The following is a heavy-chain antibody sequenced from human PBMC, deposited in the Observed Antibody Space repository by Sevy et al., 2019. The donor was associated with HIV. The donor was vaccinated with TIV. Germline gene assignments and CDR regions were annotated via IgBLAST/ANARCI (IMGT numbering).Heavy chain of an antibody. J-gene: IGHJ6*02. D-gene: IGHD5-18*01. CDR3: AKVAAMGYV. CDR2: ISPSGGST. CDR1: GFTFISYA. V-gene: IGHV3-23*01. Sequence: GGSLRLSCAASGFTFISYAMSWVRQAPGKGLEWVSSISPSGGSTYYADSVKGRFSISRDNSKNTVDLQMNSLRAEDTAVYYCAKVAAMGYVWGQGTTVTVSS.